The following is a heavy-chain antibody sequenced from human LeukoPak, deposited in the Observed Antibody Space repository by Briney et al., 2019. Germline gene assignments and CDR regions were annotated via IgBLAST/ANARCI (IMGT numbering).Heavy chain of an antibody. CDR2: INHSGST. D-gene: IGHD3-22*01. Sequence: NSSETLSLTCTVSGGSISSGGYYWSWIRQHPGKGLEWIGEINHSGSTNYNPSLKSRVTISVDTSKNQFTLKLSSVTAADTAVYYCARGRVSSGYQPFDYWGQGTLVTVSS. J-gene: IGHJ4*02. CDR3: ARGRVSSGYQPFDY. CDR1: GGSISSGGYY. V-gene: IGHV4-31*03.